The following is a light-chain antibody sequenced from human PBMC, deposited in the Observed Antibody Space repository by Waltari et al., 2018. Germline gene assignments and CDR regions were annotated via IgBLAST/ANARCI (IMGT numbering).Light chain of an antibody. J-gene: IGKJ4*01. CDR3: QQSYSTPLT. V-gene: IGKV1-39*01. CDR2: AAS. Sequence: SVGDRVTITCRASQSISSYLNWYQQKPGKAPKLLIYAASSLQSGVPSRFSGSGSGTDFTLTISSLQPEDFATYYCQQSYSTPLTFGGGTKVEIK. CDR1: QSISSY.